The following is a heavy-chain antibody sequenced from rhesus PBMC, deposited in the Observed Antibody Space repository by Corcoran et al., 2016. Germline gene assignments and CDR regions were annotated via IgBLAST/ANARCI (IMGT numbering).Heavy chain of an antibody. J-gene: IGHJ4*01. CDR1: GGSISRGYG. V-gene: IGHV4S7*01. D-gene: IGHD3-3*01. CDR3: ATYNFWTGYRDY. Sequence: QVQLQESGPGLVKPSETLSLTCAVSGGSISRGYGWSWIRQPPGTGLEWIGYIYGSSGNTYYNPSLKSRVTISKDTSKNQFSLKLSSVTAADTAVYYCATYNFWTGYRDYWGQGVLVTVSS. CDR2: IYGSSGNT.